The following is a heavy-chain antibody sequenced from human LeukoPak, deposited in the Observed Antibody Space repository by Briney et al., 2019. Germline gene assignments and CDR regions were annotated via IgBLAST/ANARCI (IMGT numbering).Heavy chain of an antibody. CDR2: INPNSGGT. J-gene: IGHJ5*02. D-gene: IGHD6-13*01. Sequence: ASVKVSCKASGYTFTGYYMHWVRQAPGQGLEWMGWINPNSGGTNYAQKFQGGVTMTRDTSISTAYMELSRLRPDDTAVYYCARVSVVSRRAAAGYNWFDPWGQGTLVTVSS. V-gene: IGHV1-2*02. CDR3: ARVSVVSRRAAAGYNWFDP. CDR1: GYTFTGYY.